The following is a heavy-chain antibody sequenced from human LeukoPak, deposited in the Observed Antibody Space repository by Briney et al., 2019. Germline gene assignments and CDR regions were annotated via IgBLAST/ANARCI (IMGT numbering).Heavy chain of an antibody. CDR2: IYYTGST. J-gene: IGHJ6*03. CDR3: ARLGIYPIQGYNYNCHYMDV. CDR1: GSSISSSY. V-gene: IGHV4-59*08. Sequence: NPSETLSLTCTVSGSSISSSYWSWIRQPPGKGLEWIGYIYYTGSTNFNPSLKSRVTISVDMSKNQFALQLSAVTAADTAAYYCARLGIYPIQGYNYNCHYMDVWAKGTTVTVSS. D-gene: IGHD1-1*01.